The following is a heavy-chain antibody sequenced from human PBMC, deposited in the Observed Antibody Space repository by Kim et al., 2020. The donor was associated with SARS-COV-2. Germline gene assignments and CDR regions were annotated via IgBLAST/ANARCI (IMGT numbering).Heavy chain of an antibody. CDR3: AGVSSPYGVTSFDY. D-gene: IGHD2-21*02. V-gene: IGHV4-59*01. Sequence: NPSIKSRVTVSVDTSKNQFSLKLSSVTAADTAVYYCAGVSSPYGVTSFDYWGQGTLVTVSS. J-gene: IGHJ4*02.